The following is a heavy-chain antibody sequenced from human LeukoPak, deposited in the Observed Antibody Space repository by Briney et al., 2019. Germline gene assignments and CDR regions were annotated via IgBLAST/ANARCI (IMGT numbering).Heavy chain of an antibody. CDR1: GFTFSSYA. V-gene: IGHV3-30-3*01. CDR3: ARGAVAGARDAFDI. Sequence: GGSLRLSCAASGFTFSSYAMHWVRQAPGKGLEWVAVISYDGSNKYYADSVKGRFTISRDNSKNTLYLQMNSLRAEDTAVYYCARGAVAGARDAFDIWGQGTMATVSS. D-gene: IGHD6-19*01. CDR2: ISYDGSNK. J-gene: IGHJ3*02.